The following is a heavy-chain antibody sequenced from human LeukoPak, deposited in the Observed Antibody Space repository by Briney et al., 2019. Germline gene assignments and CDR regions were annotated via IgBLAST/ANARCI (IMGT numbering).Heavy chain of an antibody. CDR1: GGSISSYY. V-gene: IGHV4-59*01. Sequence: SETLSLTCTVSGGSISSYYWSWIRKPPGKGLEWIGYIYYSGSTNYNPSLKSRVTISVDTSKNQFSLKLSSVTAADTPVYYCARVFGVSARLQWYYYYYMDVWGKGTTVTVSS. CDR2: IYYSGST. D-gene: IGHD3-16*01. CDR3: ARVFGVSARLQWYYYYYMDV. J-gene: IGHJ6*03.